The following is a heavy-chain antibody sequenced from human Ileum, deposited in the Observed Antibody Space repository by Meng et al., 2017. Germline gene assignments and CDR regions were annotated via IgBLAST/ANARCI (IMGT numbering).Heavy chain of an antibody. D-gene: IGHD6-13*01. V-gene: IGHV3-9*03. CDR3: SRGDSSSYRDAFDI. CDR2: LSWNSGSI. CDR1: GFTFDDYA. Sequence: SLKISCSASGFTFDDYAMHWVRQAPGKGLEWVSGLSWNSGSIGYADSVKGRFTISIDNAKNSLYLQMNSLRAEDMALYYCSRGDSSSYRDAFDIWGQGTMVTVSS. J-gene: IGHJ3*02.